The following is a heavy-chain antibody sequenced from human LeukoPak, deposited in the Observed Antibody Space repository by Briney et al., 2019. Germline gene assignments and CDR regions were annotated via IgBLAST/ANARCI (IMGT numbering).Heavy chain of an antibody. CDR3: ARDPTAAGKEYYFDY. D-gene: IGHD6-13*01. V-gene: IGHV3-48*02. CDR1: GFTFSTYT. Sequence: GGSLRLSCAASGFTFSTYTMNWVRQAPRKGLEWDSYISSNSTTIYYADSLKGRFNISRDNDKNSLYLQMNSLRDEDTAVYLCARDPTAAGKEYYFDYWGQGTLLTVSS. CDR2: ISSNSTTI. J-gene: IGHJ4*02.